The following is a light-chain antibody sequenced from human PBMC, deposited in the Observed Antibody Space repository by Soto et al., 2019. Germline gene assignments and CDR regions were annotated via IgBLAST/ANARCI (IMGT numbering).Light chain of an antibody. CDR3: QHYNSWPRPWT. J-gene: IGKJ1*01. CDR2: GAS. Sequence: IVLSQSPDTLLLSPGDRPPLSRRARMNLSRYFLAWYQHKPGQAPRLLIYGASTRAPGIPARFSGSGSGTEFTLTISSLQAEDFAVYHCQHYNSWPRPWTFGQGTKVDIK. CDR1: MNLSRY. V-gene: IGKV3-15*01.